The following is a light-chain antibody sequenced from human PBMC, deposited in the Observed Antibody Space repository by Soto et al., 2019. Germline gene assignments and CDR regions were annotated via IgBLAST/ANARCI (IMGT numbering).Light chain of an antibody. V-gene: IGKV3-20*01. CDR2: GAS. CDR1: QSVSSSY. CDR3: QQYASSPTYT. Sequence: EIVLTQSPGTLSLSPGERATLSCRASQSVSSSYLAWYQQKPGQAPRLLIYGASSMATGIPDRFSGSGSGSDFTLTISRLEPEDFAVYYYQQYASSPTYTFGQGTKLQIK. J-gene: IGKJ2*01.